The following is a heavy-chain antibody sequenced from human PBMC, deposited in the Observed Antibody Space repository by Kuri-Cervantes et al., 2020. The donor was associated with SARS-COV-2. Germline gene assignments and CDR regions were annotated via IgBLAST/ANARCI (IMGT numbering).Heavy chain of an antibody. J-gene: IGHJ5*02. CDR1: GGSISSYY. D-gene: IGHD2-2*01. CDR2: IYTSGST. Sequence: SETLSLTCTVSGGSISSYYWSWIRQPAGKGLEWIGRIYTSGSTNYNPSLKSRVTMSVDTSKNQFSLKLSSVTAADTAVYYCAKDIGVVPAAATLARFDPWGQGTLVTVSS. V-gene: IGHV4-4*07. CDR3: AKDIGVVPAAATLARFDP.